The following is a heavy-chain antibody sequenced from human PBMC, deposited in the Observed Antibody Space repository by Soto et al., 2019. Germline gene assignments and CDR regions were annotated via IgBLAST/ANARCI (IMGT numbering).Heavy chain of an antibody. CDR1: GGSISPYY. V-gene: IGHV4-59*01. CDR2: IYYTEST. Sequence: SETLSLTCTVSGGSISPYYWNWIRQPPGKGLEWIGYIYYTESTNYSPSLKSRATMSVDTSKNQFSLKLKSVTAADTAVYYCARDRGSNWVVIDAFDIRGQGTGCTVSS. D-gene: IGHD7-27*01. J-gene: IGHJ3*02. CDR3: ARDRGSNWVVIDAFDI.